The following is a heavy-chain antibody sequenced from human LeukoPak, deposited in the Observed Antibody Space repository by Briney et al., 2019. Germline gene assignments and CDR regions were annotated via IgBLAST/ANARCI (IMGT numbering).Heavy chain of an antibody. CDR3: ARDRGALRYFDWPFGAFDI. J-gene: IGHJ3*02. CDR2: IWYDGSNK. V-gene: IGHV3-33*01. D-gene: IGHD3-9*01. CDR1: GFTFSSYG. Sequence: QTGGSLRLSCAASGFTFSSYGMHWVRQAPGRGLEWVAVIWYDGSNKYYADSVKGRFTISRDNSKNTLYLQMNSLRAEDTAVYYCARDRGALRYFDWPFGAFDIWGQGTMVTVSS.